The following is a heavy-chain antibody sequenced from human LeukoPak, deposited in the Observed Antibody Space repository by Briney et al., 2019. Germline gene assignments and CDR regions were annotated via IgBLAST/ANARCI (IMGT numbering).Heavy chain of an antibody. CDR1: GFTFSSYA. Sequence: GGSLRLFCAASGFTFSSYAMHWGRQAPGKGLEWVAVISYNGSNKYYADSVKGRFTISRDNSRNTLYLQMNSLRAEDTAVYYCARAYGHDYVWGSYRYGEMDYWGQGTLVTVSS. J-gene: IGHJ4*02. CDR3: ARAYGHDYVWGSYRYGEMDY. V-gene: IGHV3-30*04. D-gene: IGHD3-16*02. CDR2: ISYNGSNK.